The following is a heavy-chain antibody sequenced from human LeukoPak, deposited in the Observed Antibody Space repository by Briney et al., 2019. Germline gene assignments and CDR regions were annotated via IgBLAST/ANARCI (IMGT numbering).Heavy chain of an antibody. CDR1: GYTFTSYG. J-gene: IGHJ4*02. CDR3: ARVGSLGPRGYCGGGGCYLDY. V-gene: IGHV1-18*01. CDR2: ISAYNGNT. D-gene: IGHD2-15*01. Sequence: ASVKVSCKASGYTFTSYGISWVRQAPGQGLEWMGWISAYNGNTNYAKKLQGRLTMTTDTSTSTAYMELRSLRSDDTAVYYCARVGSLGPRGYCGGGGCYLDYWGRGILVTVSS.